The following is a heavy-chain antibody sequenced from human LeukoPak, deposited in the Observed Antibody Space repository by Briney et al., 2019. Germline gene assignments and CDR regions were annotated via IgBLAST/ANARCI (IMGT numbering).Heavy chain of an antibody. CDR3: AELGITMIGGV. CDR1: GFSFSTYS. V-gene: IGHV3-48*04. CDR2: ISSSGSTI. D-gene: IGHD3-10*02. J-gene: IGHJ6*04. Sequence: GGSLRLSCAASGFSFSTYSMSWVRQAPGKGLEWVSYISSSGSTIYYADSVKGRFTISRDNAKNSLYLQMNSLRAEDTAVYYCAELGITMIGGVWGKGTTVTISS.